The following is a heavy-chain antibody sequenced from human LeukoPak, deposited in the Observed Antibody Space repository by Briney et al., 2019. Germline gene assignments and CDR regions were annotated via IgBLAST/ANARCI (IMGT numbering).Heavy chain of an antibody. J-gene: IGHJ6*03. CDR1: GFTISTNY. Sequence: GGSLRLSCVVSGFTISTNYLIWVRQAPGKGLEWVSSISSSSSYKYYADSVKGRFTISRDNAKNSLYLQMNSLRAEDTAVYYCARHQSRYCSSTNCYTVDYYYYIDVWGKGTTVTVSS. V-gene: IGHV3-21*01. CDR2: ISSSSSYK. D-gene: IGHD2-2*02. CDR3: ARHQSRYCSSTNCYTVDYYYYIDV.